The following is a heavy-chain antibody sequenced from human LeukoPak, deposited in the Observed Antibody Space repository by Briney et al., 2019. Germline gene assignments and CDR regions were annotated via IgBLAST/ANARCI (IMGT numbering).Heavy chain of an antibody. CDR1: GFTFNRCG. V-gene: IGHV3-30*18. J-gene: IGHJ6*02. D-gene: IGHD3-10*01. CDR3: VKGSGTNDYGMDT. Sequence: GGSLRLSCAASGFTFNRCGMHWVRQAPGKGLEWVAVIVYDGSHQYYTDSVKGRFTISRDNSKNTVFLQMDSLRAEDTGVYYCVKGSGTNDYGMDTWGQGTTVTVPS. CDR2: IVYDGSHQ.